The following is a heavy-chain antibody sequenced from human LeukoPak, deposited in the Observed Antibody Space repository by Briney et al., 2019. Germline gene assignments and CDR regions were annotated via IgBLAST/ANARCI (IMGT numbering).Heavy chain of an antibody. CDR2: INPNSGGT. J-gene: IGHJ4*02. CDR3: ARVREIAVAGTAGY. D-gene: IGHD6-19*01. V-gene: IGHV1-2*02. CDR1: GYTFTGYY. Sequence: ASVTVSCKASGYTFTGYYMHWVRQAPGQGLEWMGWINPNSGGTNYAQKFQGRATMTRDTSISTAYMELSRLRSDDTAVYYCARVREIAVAGTAGYWGQGTLVTVSS.